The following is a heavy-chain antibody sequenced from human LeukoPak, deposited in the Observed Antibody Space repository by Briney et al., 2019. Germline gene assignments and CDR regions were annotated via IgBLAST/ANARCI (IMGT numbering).Heavy chain of an antibody. V-gene: IGHV4-59*01. Sequence: SETLSLTCTVSGGSISDYYWSWIRQPPGKGLEWSGYIYYSGSTNYSPSLKSRVTISVDTSKNQFSLKLSSVTAADTAVYYCASGGYCSRTSCYPNWFDPWRQGTLVTVSS. CDR3: ASGGYCSRTSCYPNWFDP. CDR2: IYYSGST. D-gene: IGHD2-2*01. J-gene: IGHJ5*02. CDR1: GGSISDYY.